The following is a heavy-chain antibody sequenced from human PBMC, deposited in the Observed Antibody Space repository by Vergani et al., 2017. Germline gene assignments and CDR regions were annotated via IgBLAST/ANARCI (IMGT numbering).Heavy chain of an antibody. CDR1: GGTFSSYT. J-gene: IGHJ4*02. Sequence: QVQLVQSGAEVKKPGSSVKVSCKASGGTFSSYTISWVRQAPGQGLEWMGRIIPILGIANYAQKFQGRVTITADKSTSTAYMEMSSLRSEDTAVYYCASEPLVPARVWSHWGQGTLVTVSS. CDR2: IIPILGIA. V-gene: IGHV1-69*02. D-gene: IGHD6-6*01. CDR3: ASEPLVPARVWSH.